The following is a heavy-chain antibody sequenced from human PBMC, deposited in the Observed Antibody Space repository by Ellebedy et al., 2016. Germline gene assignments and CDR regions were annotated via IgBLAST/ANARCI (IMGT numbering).Heavy chain of an antibody. CDR1: GGTFSSYA. Sequence: SVKVSXKASGGTFSSYAISWVRQAPGQGLEWMGGIIPIFGTASYAQKFQGRVTITADESTSTAYMELSSLRSEDTAVYYCARDDGGGAYQDYWGQGTLVTVSS. CDR3: ARDDGGGAYQDY. CDR2: IIPIFGTA. J-gene: IGHJ4*02. D-gene: IGHD3-16*01. V-gene: IGHV1-69*13.